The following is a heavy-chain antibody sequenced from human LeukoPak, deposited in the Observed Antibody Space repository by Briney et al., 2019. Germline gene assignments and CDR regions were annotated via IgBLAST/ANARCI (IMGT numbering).Heavy chain of an antibody. D-gene: IGHD5-12*01. Sequence: GGSLRLSCAASGFTFSSYSMNWVRQAPGKGLEWVSSISSSSSYIYYADSVKGRFTISRDNAKNSLYLQMNSLRAEDTAVYYCAREDGIVATTISDYWGQGTLVTVSS. CDR3: AREDGIVATTISDY. CDR2: ISSSSSYI. J-gene: IGHJ4*02. V-gene: IGHV3-21*01. CDR1: GFTFSSYS.